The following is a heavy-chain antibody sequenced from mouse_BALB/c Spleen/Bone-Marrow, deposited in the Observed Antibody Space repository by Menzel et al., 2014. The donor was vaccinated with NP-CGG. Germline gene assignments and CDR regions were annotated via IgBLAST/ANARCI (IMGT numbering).Heavy chain of an antibody. CDR2: IDPANGNT. D-gene: IGHD1-2*01. CDR1: GFNIIDTY. CDR3: ARYRLGTYFDY. J-gene: IGHJ2*01. Sequence: EVQLQQSGAELVKPGASVKLSCTASGFNIIDTYMHWVKQRPEQGLEWIGRIDPANGNTKYDPKFQGKATITADTSSNTAFLQLSSLTSDDTADYYCARYRLGTYFDYWGQGTTLTVSS. V-gene: IGHV14-3*02.